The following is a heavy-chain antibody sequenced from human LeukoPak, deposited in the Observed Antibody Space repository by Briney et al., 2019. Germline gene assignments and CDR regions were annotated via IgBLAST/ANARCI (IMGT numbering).Heavy chain of an antibody. Sequence: SETLSLTCTVSGGSISSSSYYWGWIRQPPGKGLEWIGSIYYSGSTYYNPSLKSRVTISVDTSKNQFSLKLSSVTAADTAVYYCARDRIAAAGTGPDYWGQGTLVTVSS. V-gene: IGHV4-39*02. D-gene: IGHD6-13*01. CDR2: IYYSGST. CDR3: ARDRIAAAGTGPDY. CDR1: GGSISSSSYY. J-gene: IGHJ4*02.